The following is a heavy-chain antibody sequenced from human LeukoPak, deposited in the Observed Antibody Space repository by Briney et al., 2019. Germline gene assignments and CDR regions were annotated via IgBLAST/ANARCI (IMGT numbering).Heavy chain of an antibody. J-gene: IGHJ6*02. D-gene: IGHD1-26*01. Sequence: PGGSLRLSCEASGFTFDAYAMHWVRQAPGKGLEWVSLINKDGSATYYADSVKGRFTISRDNSINSLYLQMNSLRSEDTALYYCSTWAFYHSLDVWGQGTTVTVSS. CDR2: INKDGSAT. V-gene: IGHV3-43*02. CDR1: GFTFDAYA. CDR3: STWAFYHSLDV.